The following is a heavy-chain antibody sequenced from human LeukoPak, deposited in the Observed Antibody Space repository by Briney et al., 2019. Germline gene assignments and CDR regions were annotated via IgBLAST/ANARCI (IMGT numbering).Heavy chain of an antibody. J-gene: IGHJ4*02. V-gene: IGHV3-7*03. Sequence: GGSLRLSCAASGFTFSRYWLSWVRQAPGKGLEWVANIKEDGSEKYYVDSVKGRFTISRDNSKNTLYLQMNSPTAEDTAVYYCAKRVRYGSGNYHFDHWGQGTLVTVSS. D-gene: IGHD3-10*01. CDR1: GFTFSRYW. CDR3: AKRVRYGSGNYHFDH. CDR2: IKEDGSEK.